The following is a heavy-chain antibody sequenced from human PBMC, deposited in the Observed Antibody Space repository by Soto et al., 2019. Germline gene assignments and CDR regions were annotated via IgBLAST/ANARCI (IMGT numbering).Heavy chain of an antibody. CDR3: ARSSGWAYYYYGMDV. CDR2: IWYDGSNK. V-gene: IGHV3-33*01. D-gene: IGHD6-19*01. J-gene: IGHJ6*02. Sequence: PGGSLSLSWPASGLTFSSYGMHGSRQPQAKGLEWVAVIWYDGSNKYYADSVKGRFTISRDNSKNTLYLQMNSLRAEDTAVYYCARSSGWAYYYYGMDVWGQGTTVTVSS. CDR1: GLTFSSYG.